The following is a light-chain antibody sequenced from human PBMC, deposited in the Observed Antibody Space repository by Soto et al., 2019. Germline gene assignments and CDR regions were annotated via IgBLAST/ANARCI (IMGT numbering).Light chain of an antibody. V-gene: IGLV2-14*01. J-gene: IGLJ1*01. CDR1: SSDIGNYNY. CDR2: EVS. Sequence: QSALTQPASVSGSPGQSITISCTGTSSDIGNYNYVSWYQQHPGKDPKLMIYEVSNRPSGVSNRFSGSKSGNTASLTISGLQPEDEADYYCSSYTSSSTLNYVFGTGTKLTVL. CDR3: SSYTSSSTLNYV.